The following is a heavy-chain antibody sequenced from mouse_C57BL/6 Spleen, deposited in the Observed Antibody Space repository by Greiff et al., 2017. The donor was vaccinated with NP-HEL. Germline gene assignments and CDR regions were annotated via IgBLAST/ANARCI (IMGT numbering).Heavy chain of an antibody. J-gene: IGHJ3*01. CDR1: GFTFSDYG. CDR3: AGTGTAWFAY. Sequence: ESGGGLVKPGGSLKLSCAASGFTFSDYGMHWVRQAPEKGLEWVAYISSGSSTIYYADTVKGRFTISRDNAKNTLFLQMTSLRSEDTAMYYCAGTGTAWFAYWGQGTLVTVSA. D-gene: IGHD4-1*01. CDR2: ISSGSSTI. V-gene: IGHV5-17*01.